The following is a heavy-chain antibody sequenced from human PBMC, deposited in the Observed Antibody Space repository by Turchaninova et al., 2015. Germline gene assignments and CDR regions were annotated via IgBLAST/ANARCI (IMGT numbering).Heavy chain of an antibody. V-gene: IGHV1-3*01. J-gene: IGHJ4*02. CDR3: ARGXAGYXX. CDR2: SNAGNGNP. CDR1: GYTLTTYP. D-gene: IGHD1-1*01. Sequence: QVQLVQSGAEVKKPGASVKVSCEASGYTLTTYPMHWVRQAPGQRLEWMGWSNAGNGNPRYTKLFQGXGTSXTDTSXXTAXXXMSNLRAXXXAVYYCARGXAGYXXWGQGTLVTXSS.